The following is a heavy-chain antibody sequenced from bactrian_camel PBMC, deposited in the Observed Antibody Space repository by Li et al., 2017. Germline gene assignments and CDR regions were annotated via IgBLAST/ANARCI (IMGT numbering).Heavy chain of an antibody. CDR2: ISKTGFT. CDR3: AEGRGSRGEHCYSLNY. D-gene: IGHD6*01. V-gene: IGHV3S55*01. CDR1: GVTFSSSC. Sequence: QLVESGGGSVQAGGSLTLSCAASGVTFSSSCMAWFRQAPGKQREAVARISKTGFTNYPDSTRSRFTIFKDSAKNTLYLRMDSLKPEDTAMYYCAEGRGSRGEHCYSLNYWGQGTQVTVS. J-gene: IGHJ4*01.